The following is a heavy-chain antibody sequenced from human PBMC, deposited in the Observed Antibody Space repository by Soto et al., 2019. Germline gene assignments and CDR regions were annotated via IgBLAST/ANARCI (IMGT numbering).Heavy chain of an antibody. CDR2: ITPSTGGT. CDR1: GYTFSTFY. J-gene: IGHJ4*02. Sequence: QVQLVQSGAEVKNPGASVKVSCKASGYTFSTFYLHWLRQARGQGLEWMGIITPSTGGTRYAQKFQDRLIMTRDTSTNTVYMELNNLRSEHTAVYYCARPVATKTAPIDYWGQGTLVTVSS. V-gene: IGHV1-46*01. CDR3: ARPVATKTAPIDY. D-gene: IGHD5-12*01.